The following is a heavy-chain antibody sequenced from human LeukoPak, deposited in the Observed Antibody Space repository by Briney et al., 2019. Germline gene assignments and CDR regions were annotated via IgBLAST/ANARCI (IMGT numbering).Heavy chain of an antibody. D-gene: IGHD6-13*01. V-gene: IGHV3-74*01. J-gene: IGHJ3*02. CDR1: GVTFSRYW. CDR3: VREPRKAAQRHAFDI. Sequence: QPGGSLRLSCAASGVTFSRYWMHWVRQAPGKGLVWVSRIKNDGSRTTYADAVKGRFTISRDNAKNTLYLQMNSLSADDTAVYYCVREPRKAAQRHAFDIWGQGTMVTVSS. CDR2: IKNDGSRT.